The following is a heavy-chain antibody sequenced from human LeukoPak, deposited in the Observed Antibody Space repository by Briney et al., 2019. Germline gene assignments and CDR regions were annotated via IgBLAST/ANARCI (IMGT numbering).Heavy chain of an antibody. CDR2: INPNSGGT. V-gene: IGHV1-2*02. Sequence: GASVKVSCKASGYTFTGYYMHWVRQAPGQGLEWMGWINPNSGGTNYAQKFQGRVTMTRDTSISTAYMELSRLRSDDTAVYYCARDGNCSGGSCYSDNWFDPWGQGTLVTVSS. CDR3: ARDGNCSGGSCYSDNWFDP. D-gene: IGHD2-15*01. CDR1: GYTFTGYY. J-gene: IGHJ5*02.